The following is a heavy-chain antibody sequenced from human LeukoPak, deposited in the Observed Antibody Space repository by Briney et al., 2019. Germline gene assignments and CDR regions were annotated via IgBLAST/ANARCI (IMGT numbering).Heavy chain of an antibody. CDR2: INAGNGNT. CDR1: GYTFTSYA. D-gene: IGHD6-13*01. Sequence: GASVKVSCKASGYTFTSYAMHWVRQAPGQGLEWMGWINAGNGNTKYSQKFQGRVTITRDTSASTAYMELSSLRSEDTAVYYCARPSIAAAGISFDYWGQGTLVTVSS. CDR3: ARPSIAAAGISFDY. V-gene: IGHV1-3*01. J-gene: IGHJ4*02.